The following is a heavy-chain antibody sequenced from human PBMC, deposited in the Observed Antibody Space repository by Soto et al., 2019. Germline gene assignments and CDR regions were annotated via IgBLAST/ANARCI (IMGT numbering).Heavy chain of an antibody. CDR1: GFSLSTNGVG. CDR3: EVTNLYENRGRSWVPFDI. CDR2: IYWDDDK. V-gene: IGHV2-5*02. J-gene: IGHJ3*02. D-gene: IGHD3-22*01. Sequence: SGPTLVNPTQTLTLTCTFSGFSLSTNGVGVGWIRQPPGKALEWLALIYWDDDKRYSPSLKSRLTITKDTYENQVVLTMTNMDPVDTATYYCEVTNLYENRGRSWVPFDIWGLGTMVTVSS.